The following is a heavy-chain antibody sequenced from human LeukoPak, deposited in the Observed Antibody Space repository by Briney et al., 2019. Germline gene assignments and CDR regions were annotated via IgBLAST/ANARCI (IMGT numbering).Heavy chain of an antibody. CDR3: AKDRRYSSGWFDY. Sequence: GRSLRLSCAASGFTFSSYGMHWVRQAPGKGLEWVVVISYDGSNKYYADSVKGRFTISRDNSKNTLYLQMNSLRAEDTAVYYCAKDRRYSSGWFDYWGQGTLVTVSS. CDR2: ISYDGSNK. D-gene: IGHD6-19*01. CDR1: GFTFSSYG. V-gene: IGHV3-30*18. J-gene: IGHJ4*02.